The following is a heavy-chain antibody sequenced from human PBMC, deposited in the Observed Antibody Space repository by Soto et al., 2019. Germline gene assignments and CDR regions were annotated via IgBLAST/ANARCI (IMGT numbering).Heavy chain of an antibody. D-gene: IGHD3-10*01. V-gene: IGHV5-10-1*01. Sequence: GESLKISCQGSGYVFTTYWITWVRQMPGKGLEWMGRIDPGDSYINYSPSFQGHVTISVDNSINTAYLQFHSLKASDTAIYYCARVRVSAFYDNWFDPWGQGTLVTVS. CDR1: GYVFTTYW. CDR2: IDPGDSYI. CDR3: ARVRVSAFYDNWFDP. J-gene: IGHJ5*02.